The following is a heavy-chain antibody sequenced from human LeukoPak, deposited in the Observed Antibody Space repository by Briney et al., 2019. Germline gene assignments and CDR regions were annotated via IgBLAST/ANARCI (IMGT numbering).Heavy chain of an antibody. CDR3: ARGGSSGWKIDY. CDR1: GFTFSSYA. D-gene: IGHD6-19*01. J-gene: IGHJ4*02. CDR2: ISYDGSNK. Sequence: GGSLRLSCAASGFTFSSYAMHWVRQAPGKGLEWVAVISYDGSNKYYADSVKGRFTISRDNSKNTLYLQMNSLRAEDTAVYYCARGGSSGWKIDYWGQGTLVTVSS. V-gene: IGHV3-30-3*01.